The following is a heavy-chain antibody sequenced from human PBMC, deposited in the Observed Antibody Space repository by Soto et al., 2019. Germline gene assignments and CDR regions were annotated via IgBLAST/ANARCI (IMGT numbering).Heavy chain of an antibody. V-gene: IGHV1-2*02. Sequence: QLHLVQSGAVVKKPGASVTVSCSASGYPVTAYYMHWVRQAPGRGLEWMGGINPATCAAKYNQTFQGRGTMTRDTSKGTVFREPSGLTAEDTAVFYCARGGGVGVAGSAAFDMWGQGTLVTVSS. CDR2: INPATCAA. CDR3: ARGGGVGVAGSAAFDM. D-gene: IGHD3-3*01. J-gene: IGHJ3*02. CDR1: GYPVTAYY.